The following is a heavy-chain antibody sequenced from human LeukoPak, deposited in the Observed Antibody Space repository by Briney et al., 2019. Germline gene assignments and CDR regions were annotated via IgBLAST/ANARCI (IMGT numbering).Heavy chain of an antibody. CDR3: AKGGTGLRYYYSMDV. CDR1: GFTFNNCA. D-gene: IGHD1-1*01. J-gene: IGHJ6*03. CDR2: ISGSGGGT. Sequence: GGSLRLSCAASGFTFNNCAMTWVRQAPGKGLEGVSAISGSGGGTYYADSVKGRFTISRDNSQNTLYLQMSSLSAEDTAVYYCAKGGTGLRYYYSMDVWGKGTTVTVSS. V-gene: IGHV3-23*01.